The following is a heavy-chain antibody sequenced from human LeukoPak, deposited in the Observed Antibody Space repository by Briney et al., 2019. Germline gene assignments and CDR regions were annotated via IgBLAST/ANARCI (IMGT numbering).Heavy chain of an antibody. CDR3: ARTYSSGWYSDYGMDV. D-gene: IGHD6-19*01. CDR1: RFTFSSYA. J-gene: IGHJ6*04. CDR2: ISYDGSNK. V-gene: IGHV3-30*04. Sequence: GGSLRLSCAASRFTFSSYAMHWVRQAPGKGLEWVAVISYDGSNKYYADSVKGRFTISRDNSKNTLYLQMNSLRAEDTAVYYCARTYSSGWYSDYGMDVWGKGTTVTVSS.